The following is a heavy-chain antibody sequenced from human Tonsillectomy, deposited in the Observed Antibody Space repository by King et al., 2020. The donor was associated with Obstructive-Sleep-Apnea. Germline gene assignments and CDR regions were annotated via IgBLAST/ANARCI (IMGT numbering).Heavy chain of an antibody. V-gene: IGHV1-18*01. Sequence: QLVQSGAEVKKPGASVRVSCKASGYTYIQYDIAWVRQAPGQGLEWMGWISSYSGHTYYAQTLQGRVTMTRDTSTSTAYMDLRSLKSDDTAVYYCARRGDHAEHDFDYWGQGTLVTVSS. CDR3: ARRGDHAEHDFDY. CDR2: ISSYSGHT. J-gene: IGHJ4*02. D-gene: IGHD3-16*01. CDR1: GYTYIQYD.